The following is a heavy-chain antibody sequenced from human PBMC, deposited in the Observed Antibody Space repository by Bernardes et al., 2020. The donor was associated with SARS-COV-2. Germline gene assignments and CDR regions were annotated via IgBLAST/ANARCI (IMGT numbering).Heavy chain of an antibody. Sequence: SVKVSCKASGGTFSSYAISWVRQAPGQGLEWMGRIIPIVGIANYAQKFQGRVTITADKSTSTAYMELSSLRSEDTAVYYCAHLGMTTVTKTSYGWFDPWGQGTLVTVSS. V-gene: IGHV1-69*04. CDR1: GGTFSSYA. CDR3: AHLGMTTVTKTSYGWFDP. J-gene: IGHJ5*02. CDR2: IIPIVGIA. D-gene: IGHD4-17*01.